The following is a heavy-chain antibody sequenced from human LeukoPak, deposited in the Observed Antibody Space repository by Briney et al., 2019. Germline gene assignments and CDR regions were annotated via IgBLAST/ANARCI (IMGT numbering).Heavy chain of an antibody. CDR2: IRYDGSNK. J-gene: IGHJ5*02. D-gene: IGHD6-19*01. Sequence: GGSLGLSCAASGFTFSSYGMHWVRQAPGKGLEWVAFIRYDGSNKYYADSVKGRFTISRDNSKNTLYLQMNSLRAEDTAVYYCAKDGLYSSLTNWFDPWGQGTLVTVSS. CDR3: AKDGLYSSLTNWFDP. CDR1: GFTFSSYG. V-gene: IGHV3-30*02.